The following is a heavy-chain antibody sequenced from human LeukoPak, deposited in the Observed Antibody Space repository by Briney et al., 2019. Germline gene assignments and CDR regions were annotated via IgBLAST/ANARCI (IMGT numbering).Heavy chain of an antibody. V-gene: IGHV3-7*01. Sequence: GGSLRLSCAASGFTFSSYWMSWVRQAPGKGLEWVANIKQDGSEKYYVDSVKGRFTIPRDNAKNSLYLQMNSLRAEDTAVYYCASEMGIAVAGNFDYWGQGTLVTVSS. D-gene: IGHD6-19*01. J-gene: IGHJ4*02. CDR2: IKQDGSEK. CDR3: ASEMGIAVAGNFDY. CDR1: GFTFSSYW.